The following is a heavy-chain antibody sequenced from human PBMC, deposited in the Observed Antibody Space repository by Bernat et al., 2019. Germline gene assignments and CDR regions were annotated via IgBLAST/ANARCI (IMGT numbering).Heavy chain of an antibody. J-gene: IGHJ3*02. V-gene: IGHV3-23*01. CDR1: GGSISSSSYY. CDR2: MSGSSGGT. D-gene: IGHD4-23*01. CDR3: AKRSDASGSRGGTIDM. Sequence: LQLQESGPGLVKPSETLSLTCTVSGGSISSSSYYWGWIRQPPGKGLEWVSSMSGSSGGTYYADSVRGRFTISRDNSKNTLYLQMDSLRAEDTAVYYCAKRSDASGSRGGTIDMWGQGTMVTVSS.